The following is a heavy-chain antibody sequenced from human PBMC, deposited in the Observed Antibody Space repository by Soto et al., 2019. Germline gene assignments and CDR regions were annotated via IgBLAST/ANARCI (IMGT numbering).Heavy chain of an antibody. D-gene: IGHD3-22*01. Sequence: ASVKVSCKTSGYTFTSYFLHWVRQATGQGLEWMGWMNPNSGNTGYAQKFQGRVTMTRNTSISTAYMELSSLRSEDTAVYYCARVGYYYDSSGYYFDYWGQGTLVTVSS. CDR3: ARVGYYYDSSGYYFDY. J-gene: IGHJ4*02. V-gene: IGHV1-8*02. CDR2: MNPNSGNT. CDR1: GYTFTSYF.